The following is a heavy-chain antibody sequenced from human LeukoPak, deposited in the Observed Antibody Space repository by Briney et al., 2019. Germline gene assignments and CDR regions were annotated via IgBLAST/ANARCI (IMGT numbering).Heavy chain of an antibody. CDR3: ARAEYCSSTSCYYWLDP. J-gene: IGHJ5*02. CDR1: GYTFTGYY. CDR2: INPNSGGT. Sequence: ASVKVSCKASGYTFTGYYMHWVRQAPGQGLEWMGWINPNSGGTNYAQKFQGRVTMTRDTSISTAYMELSRLRSDDTAVYYCARAEYCSSTSCYYWLDPWGQGTLVTVSS. D-gene: IGHD2-2*01. V-gene: IGHV1-2*02.